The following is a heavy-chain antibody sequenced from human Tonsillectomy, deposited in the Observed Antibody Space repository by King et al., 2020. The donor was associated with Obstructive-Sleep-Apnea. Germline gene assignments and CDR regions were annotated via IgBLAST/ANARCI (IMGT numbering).Heavy chain of an antibody. CDR3: ASSIYCSSTSCYFDY. D-gene: IGHD2-2*01. V-gene: IGHV4-31*03. CDR1: VGSISSGGYY. Sequence: VQLQESGPGLVKPSQTLSLTCTVSVGSISSGGYYWSWIRQHPGKGLEWIGYIYYSGSTYYNPSLKSRVTISVDTSKNQFSLKLSSVTAADTAVYYCASSIYCSSTSCYFDYWGQGTLVTVSS. J-gene: IGHJ4*02. CDR2: IYYSGST.